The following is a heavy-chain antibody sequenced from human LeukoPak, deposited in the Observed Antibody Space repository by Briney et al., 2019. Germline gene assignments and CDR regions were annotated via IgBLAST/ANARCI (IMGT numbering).Heavy chain of an antibody. CDR3: ARDLKALTIVVPAAPDY. J-gene: IGHJ4*02. Sequence: GASVKVSCKASGYTFTSYYMHWVRQDPGQGREWMGIINPSGGSTSYAQKFQGRVTMTRDTSTSTVYMELSRLRSDDTAVYYCARDLKALTIVVPAAPDYWGQGTLVTVSS. CDR2: INPSGGST. V-gene: IGHV1-46*01. D-gene: IGHD2-2*01. CDR1: GYTFTSYY.